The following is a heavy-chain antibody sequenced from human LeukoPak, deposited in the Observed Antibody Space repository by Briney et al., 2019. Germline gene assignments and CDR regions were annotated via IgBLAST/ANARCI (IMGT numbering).Heavy chain of an antibody. CDR3: ARRAYCSSTSCYFDY. J-gene: IGHJ4*02. Sequence: PSETLSLTCAVSGYSITNAYYWGWIRQPPGKGLEWIGSMHHSGSTSYNPSLTSRVAISLDTSKNQFLLNLRFVTAADTAVYYCARRAYCSSTSCYFDYWGQGALVTVSS. V-gene: IGHV4-38-2*01. CDR2: MHHSGST. D-gene: IGHD2-2*01. CDR1: GYSITNAYY.